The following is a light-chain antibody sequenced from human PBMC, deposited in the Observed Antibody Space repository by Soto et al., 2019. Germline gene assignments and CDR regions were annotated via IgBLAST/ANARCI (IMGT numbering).Light chain of an antibody. CDR2: LNSDGSH. J-gene: IGLJ1*01. Sequence: SLGASVKLTCTLSSGHSSYAIAWHQQQPEKGPRYLMKLNSDGSHSKGDGIPDRFSGSSSGAERYLIISSLQSEDEADYYCQTWGTGIHVFGTGTKLTVL. CDR3: QTWGTGIHV. CDR1: SGHSSYA. V-gene: IGLV4-69*01.